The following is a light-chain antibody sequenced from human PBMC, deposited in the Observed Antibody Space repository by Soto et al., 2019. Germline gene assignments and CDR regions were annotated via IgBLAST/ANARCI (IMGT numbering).Light chain of an antibody. J-gene: IGLJ2*01. V-gene: IGLV1-36*01. Sequence: QSVLTQPPSVSEAPRQRVTISCSGSSSNLGNNAVNWYQQLPGKAPKLLIYYDDLLPSGVSDRFSGSKSGTSASLAISGLESEDEADYYCAAWDDSVNGVVFGGGTKLTVL. CDR2: YDD. CDR1: SSNLGNNA. CDR3: AAWDDSVNGVV.